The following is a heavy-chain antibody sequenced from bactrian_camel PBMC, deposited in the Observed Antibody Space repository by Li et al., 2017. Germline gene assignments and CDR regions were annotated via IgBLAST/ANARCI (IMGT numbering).Heavy chain of an antibody. Sequence: SVQAGGSLRLSCAASGYTANTCSMGWFRQVPGKEREGIAAIYPALGDTYYVDSVRGRFTISQDSAKNTLYLQMNSLKPEDTAMYYCAAGTGPTGAKIWGGCWYNHWGQGTQVTVS. CDR2: IYPALGDT. J-gene: IGHJ4*01. V-gene: IGHV3S28*01. D-gene: IGHD3*01. CDR1: GYTANTCS. CDR3: AAGTGPTGAKIWGGCWYNH.